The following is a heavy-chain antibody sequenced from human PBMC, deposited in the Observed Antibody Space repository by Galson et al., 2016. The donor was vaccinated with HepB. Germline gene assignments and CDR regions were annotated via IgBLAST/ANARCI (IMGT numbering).Heavy chain of an antibody. CDR3: ATCEWWRTAYCGAH. CDR1: GYTSSSYG. V-gene: IGHV1-18*01. D-gene: IGHD2-8*02. Sequence: SVKVSCKASGYTSSSYGICWVRQAPGQGLEWMGWISVYNGRTAYAYKLVGRVTMTADTSTNTAYMELGSLASDDTAVYYCATCEWWRTAYCGAHWGQGTLVTVSS. CDR2: ISVYNGRT. J-gene: IGHJ4*02.